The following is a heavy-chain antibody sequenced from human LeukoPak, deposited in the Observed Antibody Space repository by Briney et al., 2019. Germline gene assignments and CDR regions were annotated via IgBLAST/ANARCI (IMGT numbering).Heavy chain of an antibody. V-gene: IGHV3-23*01. D-gene: IGHD3-10*01. J-gene: IGHJ5*02. Sequence: PGGSLRLSCAASGFTFSSYGMSWVRQAPGKGLEWVSAISGSGGSTYYADSVKGRFTISRDNSKNTLYLQMNSLRAEDTAVHYCARAGLMVRGVYNWFDPWGQGTLVTVSS. CDR1: GFTFSSYG. CDR3: ARAGLMVRGVYNWFDP. CDR2: ISGSGGST.